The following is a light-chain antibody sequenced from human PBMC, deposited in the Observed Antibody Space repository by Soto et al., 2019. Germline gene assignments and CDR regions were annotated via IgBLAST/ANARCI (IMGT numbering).Light chain of an antibody. J-gene: IGKJ1*01. CDR2: DAS. CDR1: QSISSW. V-gene: IGKV1-5*01. CDR3: QHYNSYSEA. Sequence: DIQMTQSPSTLSASVVDRVTITCRASQSISSWLAWYQQKPGKAPKLLIYDASSLESGVPSRFSGSGSATEITLTISSLQPDDFATYYCQHYNSYSEAFGRGTKVDIK.